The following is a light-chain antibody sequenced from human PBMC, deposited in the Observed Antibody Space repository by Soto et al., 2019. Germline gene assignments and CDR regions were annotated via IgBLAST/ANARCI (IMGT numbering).Light chain of an antibody. V-gene: IGLV2-8*01. CDR2: EVS. CDR1: SSDVGGYNY. J-gene: IGLJ3*02. Sequence: QSALTQLPSASGSPGQSVTISCTGTSSDVGGYNYVSWYQQHPGKAPKLMIYEVSKRPSGVPDRFSGSKSGNTASLTVSGLQAEDEADYYCSSYAGSNNWVFGGGTQLTVL. CDR3: SSYAGSNNWV.